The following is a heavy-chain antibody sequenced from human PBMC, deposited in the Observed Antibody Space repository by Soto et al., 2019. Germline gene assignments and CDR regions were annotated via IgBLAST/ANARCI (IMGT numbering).Heavy chain of an antibody. D-gene: IGHD2-15*01. J-gene: IGHJ5*02. Sequence: SETLSLTCTVSGGSISSYYWSWIRQPPGKGLEWIGYIYYSGSTNYNPSLKSRVTISVDTSKNQFSLKLSSVTAADTAVYYCARDSSSGGSEWFDPWGQGTLVTVSS. V-gene: IGHV4-59*01. CDR2: IYYSGST. CDR1: GGSISSYY. CDR3: ARDSSSGGSEWFDP.